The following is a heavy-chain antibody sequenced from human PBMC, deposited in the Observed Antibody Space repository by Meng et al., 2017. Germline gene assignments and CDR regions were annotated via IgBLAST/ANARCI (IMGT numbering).Heavy chain of an antibody. J-gene: IGHJ4*02. Sequence: QLHLQDSGSGLVKPSQTLSLTCAVSGGSVSSGGYSWNWIRQPPGKGLGWIGYIFHRGTTDYNPSLESRVTISIDTSKNQFSLKVTSATAADTAVYYCARGYGGLDYCGQGTLVTVSS. CDR1: GGSVSSGGYS. CDR2: IFHRGTT. CDR3: ARGYGGLDY. D-gene: IGHD3-10*01. V-gene: IGHV4-30-2*01.